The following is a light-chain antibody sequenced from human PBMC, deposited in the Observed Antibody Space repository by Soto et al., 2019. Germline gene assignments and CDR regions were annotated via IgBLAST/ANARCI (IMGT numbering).Light chain of an antibody. J-gene: IGKJ1*01. V-gene: IGKV3-15*01. Sequence: EIVMTQSPATLSVSPGERATLSCRASQSVSSNLAWYQKKPGQAPRFLIYGASTRATGIPARFSGSGSGTEFTLTISSLQSEDFAVYYCQQYNNWPRTFGQGTKVEIK. CDR2: GAS. CDR1: QSVSSN. CDR3: QQYNNWPRT.